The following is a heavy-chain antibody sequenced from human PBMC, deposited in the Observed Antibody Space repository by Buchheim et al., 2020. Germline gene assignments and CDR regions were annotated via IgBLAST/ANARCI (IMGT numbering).Heavy chain of an antibody. J-gene: IGHJ5*02. CDR2: IKQEGSEK. V-gene: IGHV3-7*01. CDR3: SGGSFDH. CDR1: GFTLSTYW. D-gene: IGHD2-15*01. Sequence: EVQLVESGGGLVQPGGSLRLSCAASGFTLSTYWMTWVRQAPGKGLEWVANIKQEGSEKYYLDSVKGRFTISRDNAKKSLYLQMNSLRAEDTAVYYCSGGSFDHWGQGTL.